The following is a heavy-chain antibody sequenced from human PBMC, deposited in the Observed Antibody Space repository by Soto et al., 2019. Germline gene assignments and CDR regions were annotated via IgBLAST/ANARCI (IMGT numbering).Heavy chain of an antibody. V-gene: IGHV3-33*01. CDR1: GFTFSSYG. Sequence: QVQLVESGGGVVQPGRSLRLSCAASGFTFSSYGMHWVRQAPGKGLEWVAVIWYDGSNKYYADSVKGRFPISRDNSKNTLYLQMNSLRAEDTAVYYCARDICGRHDSVFDYWGQGTLVTVSS. CDR3: ARDICGRHDSVFDY. D-gene: IGHD3-3*01. CDR2: IWYDGSNK. J-gene: IGHJ4*02.